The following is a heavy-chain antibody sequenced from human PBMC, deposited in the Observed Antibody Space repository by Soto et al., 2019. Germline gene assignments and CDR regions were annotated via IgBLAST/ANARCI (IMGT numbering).Heavy chain of an antibody. CDR1: GGTFSNYA. Sequence: QVQLVQSGAEVKKPGSSVKVSCKASGGTFSNYAINWVRQAPGQGLEWMGGFIPIFDAANYAQNFRGRVTITADEATSTAYMELSGLRSEDTASYYCARKAESYGFDIWGQGTLVTGS. V-gene: IGHV1-69*01. J-gene: IGHJ3*02. D-gene: IGHD3-10*01. CDR3: ARKAESYGFDI. CDR2: FIPIFDAA.